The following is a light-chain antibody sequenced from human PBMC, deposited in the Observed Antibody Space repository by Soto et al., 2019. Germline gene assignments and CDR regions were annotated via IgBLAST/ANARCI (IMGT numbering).Light chain of an antibody. Sequence: EIVLTQSPGTLSLSPGERATLSCRASQSVSSSYLAWYQQKPGQAPRLLIYGASSRATGIPDRFSGSGSGTDFTLTISRLEPEDFAVYYCKQYGSSLFTFGPGKKVDIK. V-gene: IGKV3-20*01. CDR1: QSVSSSY. J-gene: IGKJ3*01. CDR2: GAS. CDR3: KQYGSSLFT.